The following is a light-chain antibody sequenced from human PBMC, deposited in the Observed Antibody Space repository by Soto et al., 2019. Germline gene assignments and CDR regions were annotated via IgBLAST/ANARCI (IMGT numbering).Light chain of an antibody. CDR3: QQRSNWPPIT. V-gene: IGKV3-11*01. CDR1: QSVRSN. J-gene: IGKJ5*01. CDR2: DAT. Sequence: IVMTQFPATLSVFPGERATLSCRASQSVRSNLDWYQQKPGQAPRLLIYDATTRATGIPARFSGSGSGTDFTLTISSLEPEDFAVYYCQQRSNWPPITFGQGTRLEIK.